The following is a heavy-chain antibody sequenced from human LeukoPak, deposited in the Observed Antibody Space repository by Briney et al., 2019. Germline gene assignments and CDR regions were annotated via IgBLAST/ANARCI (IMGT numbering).Heavy chain of an antibody. CDR2: INPNSGGT. V-gene: IGHV1-2*02. J-gene: IGHJ4*02. Sequence: ASVKVSCKASGYTFTGYYMHWVRQARGQGLEWMGWINPNSGGTNYAQKFQGRVTMTRDTSISTAYMELSRLRSDDTAAYYCARDEDGYIDYWGQGTLVTVSS. D-gene: IGHD2-15*01. CDR1: GYTFTGYY. CDR3: ARDEDGYIDY.